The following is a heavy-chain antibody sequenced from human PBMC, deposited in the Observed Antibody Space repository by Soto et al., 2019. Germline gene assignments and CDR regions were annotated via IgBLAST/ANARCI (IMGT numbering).Heavy chain of an antibody. D-gene: IGHD3-3*01. CDR3: ARDGGLYDFWSGFYYYYYMDV. V-gene: IGHV1-8*01. CDR2: MNPNGGNT. CDR1: GYTFTSYD. Sequence: QVQLVQSGAEVKKPGASVKVSCKASGYTFTSYDINWVRQATGQGLEWMGWMNPNGGNTGYAQKFQGRVTMTRNTSISTAYMELSSLRSEDTAVYYCARDGGLYDFWSGFYYYYYMDVWGKGTTVTVSS. J-gene: IGHJ6*03.